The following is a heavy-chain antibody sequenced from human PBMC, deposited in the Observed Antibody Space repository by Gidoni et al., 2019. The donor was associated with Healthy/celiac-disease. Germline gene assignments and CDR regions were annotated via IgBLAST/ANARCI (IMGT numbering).Heavy chain of an antibody. V-gene: IGHV3-33*01. Sequence: QVQLVESGGGVVQPGRSLSLSCAASGFTFSSYGMHWVRQAPGKGLEWVAVIWYDGSNKYYADSVKGRFTISRDNSKNTLYLQMNSLRAEDTAVYYCAREGSPGYYYYGMDVWGQGTTVTVSS. J-gene: IGHJ6*02. CDR2: IWYDGSNK. CDR1: GFTFSSYG. CDR3: AREGSPGYYYYGMDV.